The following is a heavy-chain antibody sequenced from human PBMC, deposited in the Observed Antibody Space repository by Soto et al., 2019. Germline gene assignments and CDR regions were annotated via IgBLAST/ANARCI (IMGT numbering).Heavy chain of an antibody. D-gene: IGHD1-7*01. V-gene: IGHV3-30*18. CDR2: ISYDGSNK. Sequence: PGGSLRLSCAASGFTFSNYAMTWVRQAPGKGLEWVAVISYDGSNKYYADSVKGRFTISRDNSKNTLYLQMNSLRAEDTAVYYCAKAVRNWELRSALDYWGQGTLVTVSS. CDR3: AKAVRNWELRSALDY. CDR1: GFTFSNYA. J-gene: IGHJ4*02.